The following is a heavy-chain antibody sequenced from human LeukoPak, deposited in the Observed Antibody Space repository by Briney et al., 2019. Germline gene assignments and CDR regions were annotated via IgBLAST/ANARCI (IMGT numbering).Heavy chain of an antibody. J-gene: IGHJ4*02. Sequence: ASVKVSCKASGYTFTSFYIHSLRQAPGQGLEWMGVFNPSGGSTRFARKFQGRVTMTGDMSTATVYMELHSLRYEDTAVYFCARDSDYGDLGGLDYWGQGTLVTVSS. CDR2: FNPSGGST. CDR3: ARDSDYGDLGGLDY. CDR1: GYTFTSFY. D-gene: IGHD4-17*01. V-gene: IGHV1-46*01.